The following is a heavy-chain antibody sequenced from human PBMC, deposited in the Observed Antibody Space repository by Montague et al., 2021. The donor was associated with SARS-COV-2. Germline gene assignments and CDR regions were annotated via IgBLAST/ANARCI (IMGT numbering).Heavy chain of an antibody. Sequence: SETLSLTCALSGGFISSGDGWSWVRQPPGKGLEWIGEIFHSGAASYNPSLKSRLTISMDKSKNEFSLKLNSVTAADTAMYYCARDFVAAVPDRFDSWGQGVLVTVSS. V-gene: IGHV4/OR15-8*02. CDR2: IFHSGAA. D-gene: IGHD6-13*01. CDR1: GGFISSGDG. J-gene: IGHJ4*02. CDR3: ARDFVAAVPDRFDS.